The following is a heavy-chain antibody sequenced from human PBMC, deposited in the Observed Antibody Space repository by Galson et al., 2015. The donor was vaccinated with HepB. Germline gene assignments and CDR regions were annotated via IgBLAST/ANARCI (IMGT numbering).Heavy chain of an antibody. V-gene: IGHV3-21*01. Sequence: SLRLSCAASGFTFSSYSMNWVRQAPGKGLEWVSSISSSSSYIYYADSVKGRFTISRDNAKNSLYLQMNSLRAEDTAVYYCARESNFPYYYGMDVWGQGTTVTVSS. CDR3: ARESNFPYYYGMDV. CDR2: ISSSSSYI. J-gene: IGHJ6*02. D-gene: IGHD4/OR15-4a*01. CDR1: GFTFSSYS.